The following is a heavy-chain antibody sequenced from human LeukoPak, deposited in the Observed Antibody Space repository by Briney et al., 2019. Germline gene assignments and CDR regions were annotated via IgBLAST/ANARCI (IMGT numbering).Heavy chain of an antibody. Sequence: SSETLSLTCTVSGGSISSGSYYWSWIRQPAGKGLQWIGRIYTSGSTNYNPSLRSRVTISVDTSKNKFSLTLSSVAAADTALYYCARDQGSSGYHLHWGQGTLVTVSS. CDR3: ARDQGSSGYHLH. J-gene: IGHJ4*02. CDR1: GGSISSGSYY. V-gene: IGHV4-61*02. CDR2: IYTSGST. D-gene: IGHD3-22*01.